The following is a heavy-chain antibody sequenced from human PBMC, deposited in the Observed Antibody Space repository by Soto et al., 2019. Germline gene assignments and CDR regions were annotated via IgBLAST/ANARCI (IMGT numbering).Heavy chain of an antibody. V-gene: IGHV1-69*06. J-gene: IGHJ4*02. CDR2: IIPIFGTA. CDR3: ARESPLYGGSTGHFDY. D-gene: IGHD3-10*01. Sequence: GASVKVSCKASGGTFSSYAISWVRQAPGRGLEWMGGIIPIFGTANYAQKFQGRVTITADKSTSTAYMELSSLRSEDTAVYYCARESPLYGGSTGHFDYWGQGTLVTVSS. CDR1: GGTFSSYA.